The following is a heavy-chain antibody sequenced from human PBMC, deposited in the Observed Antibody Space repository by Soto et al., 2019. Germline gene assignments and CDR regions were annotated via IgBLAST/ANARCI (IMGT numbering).Heavy chain of an antibody. D-gene: IGHD2-21*01. CDR3: ARCGGDCSYGMDV. V-gene: IGHV1-69*13. J-gene: IGHJ6*02. Sequence: RASVKVSCKASGGTFSSYAISWVRQAPGQGLEWMGGIIPIFGTANYAQKFQGRVTITADESTSTAYMELSSLRSEDTAVYYCARCGGDCSYGMDVWGQGTTVTVSS. CDR2: IIPIFGTA. CDR1: GGTFSSYA.